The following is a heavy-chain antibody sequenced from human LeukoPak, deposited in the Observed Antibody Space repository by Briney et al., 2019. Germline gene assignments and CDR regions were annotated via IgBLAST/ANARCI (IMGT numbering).Heavy chain of an antibody. D-gene: IGHD2-8*01. CDR1: GYTFTGYF. V-gene: IGHV1-2*02. Sequence: ASVKVSCKASGYTFTGYFIHWVRQAPGQGLEWMGWINSDSGDTNYAQRFQGRATMTRDTSISTAYMELSRLRSDDTAEYYCARGFCTSGLCYTLDYWGQGSLVTVSS. J-gene: IGHJ4*02. CDR3: ARGFCTSGLCYTLDY. CDR2: INSDSGDT.